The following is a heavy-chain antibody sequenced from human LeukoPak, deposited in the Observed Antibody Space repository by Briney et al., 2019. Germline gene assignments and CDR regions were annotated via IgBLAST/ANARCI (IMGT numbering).Heavy chain of an antibody. D-gene: IGHD6-19*01. J-gene: IGHJ4*02. CDR2: ISSNGGST. CDR3: VEDRSGWYSFVDY. CDR1: GFTFSTYA. Sequence: GGSLRLSCSASGFTFSTYAMHWVRQAPGKGLEYVSGISSNGGSTNYADSVKGRFTISRDNSKNTLCLQMSSLRAEDTAMYYCVEDRSGWYSFVDYWGQGILVTVSS. V-gene: IGHV3-64D*06.